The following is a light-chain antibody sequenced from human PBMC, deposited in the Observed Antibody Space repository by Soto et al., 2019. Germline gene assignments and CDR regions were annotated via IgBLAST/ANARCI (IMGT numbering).Light chain of an antibody. Sequence: EIVMTQSPATLSVSPGETASLSCRASQSAGNFLAWYQQKPGQAPRLLIYYISTRATGIPARFSGSGSGTEFTLTINNLQSEDSAVYYCQQHNQWPITFGQGTRLEIK. J-gene: IGKJ5*01. CDR3: QQHNQWPIT. CDR2: YIS. CDR1: QSAGNF. V-gene: IGKV3D-15*01.